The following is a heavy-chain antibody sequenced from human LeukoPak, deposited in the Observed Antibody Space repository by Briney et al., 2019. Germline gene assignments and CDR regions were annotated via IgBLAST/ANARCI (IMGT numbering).Heavy chain of an antibody. Sequence: SETLSLTCAVYGGSFSGYYWSWIRQPPGKELEWIGEINHSGSTNYNPSLKSRVTISVDTSNNQFSLKLSSVTAADTAVYYCARVTGTHYDILTGYYGPYYYFDYWGQGTLVTVSS. D-gene: IGHD3-9*01. CDR1: GGSFSGYY. CDR2: INHSGST. J-gene: IGHJ4*02. V-gene: IGHV4-34*01. CDR3: ARVTGTHYDILTGYYGPYYYFDY.